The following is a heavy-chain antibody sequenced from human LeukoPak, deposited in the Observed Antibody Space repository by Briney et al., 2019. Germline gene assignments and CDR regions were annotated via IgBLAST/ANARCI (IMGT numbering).Heavy chain of an antibody. CDR3: VKDGDSWSYFFRYYFDY. Sequence: PGGSLRLSCAAAGFTFSNYAMSWVRQAPGKGLEWVSAISGSGGSTYYADSVKGRFTISRDNSKNTLYLQMNSLRAEDTAVYYCVKDGDSWSYFFRYYFDYWGQGTLVTVSS. CDR2: ISGSGGST. CDR1: GFTFSNYA. J-gene: IGHJ4*02. V-gene: IGHV3-23*01. D-gene: IGHD1-26*01.